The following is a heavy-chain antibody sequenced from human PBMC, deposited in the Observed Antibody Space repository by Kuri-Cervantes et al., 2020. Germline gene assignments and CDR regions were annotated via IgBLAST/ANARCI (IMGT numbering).Heavy chain of an antibody. D-gene: IGHD6-13*01. CDR1: GFSLSTSGVG. V-gene: IGHV2-5*01. CDR3: ARDVTYSSSWYDYYYGMDV. J-gene: IGHJ6*02. CDR2: IYWNDDK. Sequence: SGPTPVKPTQTLTLTCTFSGFSLSTSGVGVGWIRQPPGKALEWLALIYWNDDKRYSPSLKSRLTITKDTSKNQVVLTMTNMDPVDTATYYCARDVTYSSSWYDYYYGMDVWGQGTTVTVSS.